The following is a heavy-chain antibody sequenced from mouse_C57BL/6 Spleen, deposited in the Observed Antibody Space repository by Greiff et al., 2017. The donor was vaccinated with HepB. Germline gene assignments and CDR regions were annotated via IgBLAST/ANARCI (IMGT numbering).Heavy chain of an antibody. CDR2: IWSGGST. V-gene: IGHV2-2*01. D-gene: IGHD1-1*01. Sequence: VQLQQSGPGLVQPSQSLSITCTVSGFSLTSYGVHWVRQSPGKGLEWLGVIWSGGSTDYNAAFISRLSISKDNSKSQVFFKMNSLQADDRAIYYCARNPITTVVALYAMDYWGQGTSVTVSS. CDR3: ARNPITTVVALYAMDY. CDR1: GFSLTSYG. J-gene: IGHJ4*01.